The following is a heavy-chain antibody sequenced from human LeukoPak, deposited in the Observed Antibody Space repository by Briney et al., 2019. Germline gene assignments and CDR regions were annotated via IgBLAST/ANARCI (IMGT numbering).Heavy chain of an antibody. CDR3: AKAPILTGYLAYFDY. Sequence: GGSLRLSCAASGFTFSSYAMSWVRQAPGKGLEWVSAISGSGGSTYYADSVKGRFTISRDNSKNTLYLQMNSLRAEDTAVYCCAKAPILTGYLAYFDYWGQGTLVTVSS. CDR2: ISGSGGST. V-gene: IGHV3-23*01. J-gene: IGHJ4*02. D-gene: IGHD3-9*01. CDR1: GFTFSSYA.